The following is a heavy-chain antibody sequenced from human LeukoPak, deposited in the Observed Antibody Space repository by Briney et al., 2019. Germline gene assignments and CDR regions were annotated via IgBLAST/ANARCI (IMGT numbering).Heavy chain of an antibody. D-gene: IGHD2-2*02. CDR2: IIPIFGTA. Sequence: SVKVSCKASGGTFSSYAISWVRQAPGQGLEWMGGIIPIFGTANYAQKFQGRVTITTDESTSTAYMELSSLRSEDTAVYYCARDRYCSSTSCYTRPNYSYMDVWGKGTTVTVSS. CDR3: ARDRYCSSTSCYTRPNYSYMDV. V-gene: IGHV1-69*05. J-gene: IGHJ6*03. CDR1: GGTFSSYA.